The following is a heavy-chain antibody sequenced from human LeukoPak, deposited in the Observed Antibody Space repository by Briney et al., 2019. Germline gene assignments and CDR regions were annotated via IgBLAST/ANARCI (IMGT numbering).Heavy chain of an antibody. CDR2: IYYSGST. J-gene: IGHJ4*02. CDR1: GGSISSHY. V-gene: IGHV4-59*11. CDR3: ARDLRYYDFWSGYYTGAFDY. Sequence: SETLSLTCTVSGGSISSHYWSWIRRPPGKGLEWIGYIYYSGSTNYNPSLKSRVTISVDTSKNQFSLKLSSVTAADTAVYYCARDLRYYDFWSGYYTGAFDYWGQGTLVTVSS. D-gene: IGHD3-3*01.